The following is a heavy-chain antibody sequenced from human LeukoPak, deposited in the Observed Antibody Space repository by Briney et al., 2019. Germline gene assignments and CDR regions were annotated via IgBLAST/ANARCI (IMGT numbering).Heavy chain of an antibody. J-gene: IGHJ5*01. D-gene: IGHD2-21*02. V-gene: IGHV3-53*01. CDR3: AKDEVTSGGGLAS. CDR2: MYTGGTT. CDR1: GFTVSCTY. Sequence: GGSLRLSCAASGFTVSCTYISWVRQAPGKRLEWVSAMYTGGTTYYADSVTGRFTVSRDTSRNTLFLHMDSLRAEDTAVYYCAKDEVTSGGGLASWGQGTLVIVSS.